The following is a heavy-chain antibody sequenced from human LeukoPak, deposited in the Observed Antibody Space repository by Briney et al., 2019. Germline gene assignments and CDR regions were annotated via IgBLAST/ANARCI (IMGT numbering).Heavy chain of an antibody. D-gene: IGHD1-26*01. CDR3: CIMGIRIPY. CDR2: INPDASNT. Sequence: GGSLRLSCAAAGFTFSSYAMHWVRQAPDTGLVWVSHINPDASNTNYADSVRGRFTISRDNAKSTVSLQMNSLRAEDTAVYYCCIMGIRIPYWGQGTLVTVSS. V-gene: IGHV3-74*01. CDR1: GFTFSSYA. J-gene: IGHJ4*02.